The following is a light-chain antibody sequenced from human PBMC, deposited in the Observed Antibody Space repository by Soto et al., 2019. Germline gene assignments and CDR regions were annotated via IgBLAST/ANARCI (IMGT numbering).Light chain of an antibody. CDR1: QSITTW. CDR2: DAS. J-gene: IGKJ1*01. V-gene: IGKV1-5*01. Sequence: DIQMTQSPSTLSASVGDRVTITCRASQSITTWLAWYQQKPGRAPNLLLYDASSLQSGVPPRFSGSGSGTEFTLTISSLQPDDFATYYCQQYNNYPWTFGQGTKVDIK. CDR3: QQYNNYPWT.